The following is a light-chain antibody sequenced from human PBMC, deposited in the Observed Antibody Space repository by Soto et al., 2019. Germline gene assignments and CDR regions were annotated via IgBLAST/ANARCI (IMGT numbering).Light chain of an antibody. CDR1: QSVSSN. V-gene: IGKV3-15*01. Sequence: EIVMTQSPATLSVSPGERATLSCRASQSVSSNSAWYQQKPGQAPRLLIYGASTRATGIPARFSGSGSGTEFTLTISSLQSEDFAVYYCQQYSSWPPMAFGQGTKVEIK. CDR2: GAS. J-gene: IGKJ1*01. CDR3: QQYSSWPPMA.